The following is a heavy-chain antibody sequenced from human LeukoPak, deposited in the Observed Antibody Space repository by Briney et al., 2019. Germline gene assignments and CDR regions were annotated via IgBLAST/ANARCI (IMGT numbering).Heavy chain of an antibody. J-gene: IGHJ4*02. CDR3: ARGSGYSYGAVGY. CDR2: ISGNSGST. V-gene: IGHV3-23*01. CDR1: GFTFSSYA. D-gene: IGHD5-18*01. Sequence: GGSLRLSCAASGFTFSSYAMSWVRQAPGKGLEWVSSISGNSGSTYYADSVKGRFTISRDNAKNTLYLQMNSLRAEDTAVCYCARGSGYSYGAVGYWGQGTLVTVSS.